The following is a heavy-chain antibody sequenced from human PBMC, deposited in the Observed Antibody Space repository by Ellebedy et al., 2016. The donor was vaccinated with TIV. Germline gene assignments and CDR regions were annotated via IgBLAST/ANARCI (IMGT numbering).Heavy chain of an antibody. Sequence: ASVKVSCKTSGYTFIGYYIHWVRQAPGQGLEWMGWINPNGGGTRYAQKFQGRVTMSGDTSTGTAYMELSSLRSDDTAVYYCAADQRIASAYYGMDVWGQGTTVTVSS. CDR1: GYTFIGYY. J-gene: IGHJ6*02. D-gene: IGHD6-6*01. CDR3: AADQRIASAYYGMDV. CDR2: INPNGGGT. V-gene: IGHV1-2*02.